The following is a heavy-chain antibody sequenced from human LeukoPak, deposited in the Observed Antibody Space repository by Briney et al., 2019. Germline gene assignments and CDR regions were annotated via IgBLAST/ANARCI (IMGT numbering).Heavy chain of an antibody. CDR1: GFTVSSDY. V-gene: IGHV3-53*04. Sequence: GGSLRLSCAASGFTVSSDYMSWVRQAPGRGLEWVSVSYSGGSTYYADSVKGRFTISRHNSKNTLYLQMNSLRAEDTAVYYCARVGYYDSSGYASLDAFDIWGQGTMVTVSS. D-gene: IGHD3-22*01. CDR2: SYSGGST. J-gene: IGHJ3*02. CDR3: ARVGYYDSSGYASLDAFDI.